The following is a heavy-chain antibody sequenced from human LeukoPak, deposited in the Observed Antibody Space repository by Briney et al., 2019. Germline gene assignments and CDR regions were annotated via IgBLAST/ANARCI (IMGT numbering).Heavy chain of an antibody. V-gene: IGHV3-53*04. CDR2: IYNSGGT. J-gene: IGHJ6*02. CDR1: GYTFSINY. Sequence: GGSLRLSCAASGYTFSINYMSWVRQAPGKGLERVSVIYNSGGTYYADSVKGRFTIARHKSKNMLYLQMNSLRAEDTAVYYCAMVSHYTMEVCGQGTTVTVSS. CDR3: AMVSHYTMEV.